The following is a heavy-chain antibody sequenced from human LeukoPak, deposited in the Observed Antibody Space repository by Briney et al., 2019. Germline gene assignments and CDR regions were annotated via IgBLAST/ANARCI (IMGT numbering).Heavy chain of an antibody. D-gene: IGHD3-16*02. V-gene: IGHV4-4*07. J-gene: IGHJ1*01. Sequence: SETLSLTCTVSGGSIRNFYWSGIRQPAGKGLEWVGRIYTSESTNYNPSLKSRVTMSVDTSKNQFSLKLSSVTAADTAVYYCARVWGSYRADYFHHWGQGTLVTVSS. CDR3: ARVWGSYRADYFHH. CDR1: GGSIRNFY. CDR2: IYTSEST.